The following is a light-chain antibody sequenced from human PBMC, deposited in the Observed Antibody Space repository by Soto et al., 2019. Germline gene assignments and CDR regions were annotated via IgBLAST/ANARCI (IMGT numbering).Light chain of an antibody. J-gene: IGKJ2*01. V-gene: IGKV3-15*01. CDR2: GAS. CDR3: QQYNNWPRT. Sequence: EIAVTQSPATLSVSPEERATLSCRASQSVSSNLAWYQQKPGQAPRVLIYGASTRATGIPARFSGSGSGTEFTLTISSLQSEDFAVYYCQQYNNWPRTFGQGTKLEI. CDR1: QSVSSN.